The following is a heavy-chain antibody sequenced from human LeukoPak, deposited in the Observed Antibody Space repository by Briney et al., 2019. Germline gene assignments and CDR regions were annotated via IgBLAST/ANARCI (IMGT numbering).Heavy chain of an antibody. V-gene: IGHV3-21*01. CDR3: AKGTYYDFWSGYDAFDI. J-gene: IGHJ3*02. Sequence: PGGSLRLSCAASGFTFSSYSMNWVRQAQGKGLEWVSSISSSSSYIYYADSVKGRFTISRDNAKNSLYLQMNSLRAEDTAVYYCAKGTYYDFWSGYDAFDIWGQGTMVTVSS. CDR1: GFTFSSYS. CDR2: ISSSSSYI. D-gene: IGHD3-3*01.